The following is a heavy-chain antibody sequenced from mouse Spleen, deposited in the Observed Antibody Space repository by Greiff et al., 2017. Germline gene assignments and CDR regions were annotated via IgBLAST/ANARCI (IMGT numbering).Heavy chain of an antibody. Sequence: EVKLMESGGGLVQPGGSLSLSCAASGFTFTDYYMSWVRQPPGKALEWLGFIRNKANGYTTEYSASVKGRFTISRDNSQSILYLQMNALRAEDSATYYCARSVLGGNWYFDVWGAGTTVTVSS. V-gene: IGHV7-3*01. CDR2: IRNKANGYTT. J-gene: IGHJ1*01. D-gene: IGHD4-1*01. CDR3: ARSVLGGNWYFDV. CDR1: GFTFTDYY.